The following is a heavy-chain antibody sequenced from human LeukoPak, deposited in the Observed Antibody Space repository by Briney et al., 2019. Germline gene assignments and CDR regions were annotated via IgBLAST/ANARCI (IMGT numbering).Heavy chain of an antibody. D-gene: IGHD2-2*01. J-gene: IGHJ4*02. V-gene: IGHV3-33*01. Sequence: GGSLRLSCAASGLTFSSYGMHWVRQAPGKGLEWVAVIWYDGSNKYYADSVKGRFTISRDNSKNTLYLQMNSLRAEDTAVYYCAREELVIVPAALDYWGQGTLVTVSS. CDR2: IWYDGSNK. CDR3: AREELVIVPAALDY. CDR1: GLTFSSYG.